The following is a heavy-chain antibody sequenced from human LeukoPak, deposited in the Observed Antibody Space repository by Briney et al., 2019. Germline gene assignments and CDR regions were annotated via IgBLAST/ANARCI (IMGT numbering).Heavy chain of an antibody. CDR1: GXTFSSYP. CDR3: ARDPRTGPPDYFDF. Sequence: GGSLRLSCAVSGXTFSSYPMHWVRQAPGKGLEWVAVIGYDGIEKYYGDSVWGRFSISRDDSKKTLYLQMGSLTGEDTAVYYCARDPRTGPPDYFDFWGQGTLVTVSS. V-gene: IGHV3-30-3*01. D-gene: IGHD3-10*01. CDR2: IGYDGIEK. J-gene: IGHJ4*02.